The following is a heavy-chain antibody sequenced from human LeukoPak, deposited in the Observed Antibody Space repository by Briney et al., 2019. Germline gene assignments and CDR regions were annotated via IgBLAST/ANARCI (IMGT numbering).Heavy chain of an antibody. CDR2: INHSGST. J-gene: IGHJ4*02. V-gene: IGHV4-34*01. CDR1: GGPFSGYY. CDR3: ARGPGGVVNY. Sequence: PSETLSLTCAVYGGPFSGYYWSWIRQPPGKGLEWIGEINHSGSTNYNPSLKSRVTISVDTSKNQFSLKLSSVTAADTAVYYCARGPGGVVNYWGQGTLVTVSS. D-gene: IGHD2-15*01.